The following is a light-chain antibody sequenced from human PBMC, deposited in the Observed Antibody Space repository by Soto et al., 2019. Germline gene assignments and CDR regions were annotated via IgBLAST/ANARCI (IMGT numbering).Light chain of an antibody. Sequence: EIVMTQSPATLSVSPGERATLSCRASPSVSSNFAWYQQKPGQAPRLLIYGASTRATGIPARFSGSGSGTEFTLTISSLMSEDFAVYYCQQYNNWPPWTFGQGTKVEIK. CDR3: QQYNNWPPWT. CDR2: GAS. J-gene: IGKJ1*01. CDR1: PSVSSN. V-gene: IGKV3-15*01.